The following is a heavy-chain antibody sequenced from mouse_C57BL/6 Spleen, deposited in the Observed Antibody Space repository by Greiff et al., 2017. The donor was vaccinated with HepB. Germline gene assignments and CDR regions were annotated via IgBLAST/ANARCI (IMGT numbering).Heavy chain of an antibody. J-gene: IGHJ2*01. CDR3: ARTTGGYLDY. V-gene: IGHV5-17*01. CDR2: ISSGSSTI. Sequence: EVKVVESGGGLVKPGGSLKLSCAASGFTFSDYGMHWVRQAPEKGLEWVAYISSGSSTIYYADTVKGRFTISRDNAKNTLFLQMTSLRSEDTAMYYCARTTGGYLDYWGQGTTLTVSS. D-gene: IGHD4-1*01. CDR1: GFTFSDYG.